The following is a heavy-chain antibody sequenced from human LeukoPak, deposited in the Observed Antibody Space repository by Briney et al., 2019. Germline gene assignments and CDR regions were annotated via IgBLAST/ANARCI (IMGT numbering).Heavy chain of an antibody. CDR1: GGSINSGSYY. D-gene: IGHD6-13*01. CDR2: IYYSGST. V-gene: IGHV4-61*10. CDR3: ARVYYSSSYDYWYFDL. J-gene: IGHJ2*01. Sequence: SETLSLTCTVSGGSINSGSYYWSWIRQPAGKGLEWIGYIYYSGSTNYNPSLKSRVTISVDTSKNQFSLKLSSVTAADTAVYYCARVYYSSSYDYWYFDLWGRGTLVTVSS.